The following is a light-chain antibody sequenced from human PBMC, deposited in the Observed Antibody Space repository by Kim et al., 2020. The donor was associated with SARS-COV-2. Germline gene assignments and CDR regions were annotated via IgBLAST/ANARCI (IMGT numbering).Light chain of an antibody. CDR3: QSFDRSLSGWV. CDR1: SSNIGAGYA. CDR2: GSN. V-gene: IGLV1-40*01. J-gene: IGLJ3*02. Sequence: QRVTISCTGSSSNIGAGYAVHWYQQLPQTAPKLLIHGSNNRPSGVPDRFSGSKSGTSASLVITGLQAEDEADYYCQSFDRSLSGWVFGGGTKLTVL.